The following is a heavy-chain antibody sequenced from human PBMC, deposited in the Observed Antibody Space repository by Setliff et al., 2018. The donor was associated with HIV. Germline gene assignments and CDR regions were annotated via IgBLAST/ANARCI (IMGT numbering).Heavy chain of an antibody. D-gene: IGHD3-10*01. CDR3: ARDQLAMVRRNGMDV. J-gene: IGHJ6*02. CDR2: ISNTGGNT. CDR1: GFTFSTYA. V-gene: IGHV3-64*02. Sequence: GGSLRLSCAASGFTFSTYAMHWVRQAPGKGLEHVSAISNTGGNTYYADSVKGRFTISRDNSKNTLYLQMGSLRAEDTAVYYCARDQLAMVRRNGMDVWGQGTTVTVSS.